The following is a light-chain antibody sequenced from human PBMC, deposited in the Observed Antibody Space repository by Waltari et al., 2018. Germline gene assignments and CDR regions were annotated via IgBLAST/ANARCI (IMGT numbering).Light chain of an antibody. CDR2: WAS. V-gene: IGKV4-1*01. CDR3: LQYLHTPRT. J-gene: IGKJ1*01. CDR1: QSLLYTCNNKNY. Sequence: DVVMTQSPDSLAVSLGERATINCKSSQSLLYTCNNKNYLAWYQQKPGQPPKILIYWASIRESGVPDRFSGRGSGKDYTLTISGLHAEDVASYFCLQYLHTPRTFGQGTKVEIK.